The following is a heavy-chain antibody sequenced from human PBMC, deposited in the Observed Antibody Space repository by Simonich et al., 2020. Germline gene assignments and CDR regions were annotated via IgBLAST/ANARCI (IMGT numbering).Heavy chain of an antibody. CDR2: NYYSGST. V-gene: IGHV4-39*01. Sequence: QLQLQESGPGLVKPSETLSLTCTVSGGSISSSSYYWGWIRQPPGKGLEGIGSNYYSGSTYHNPSLKGRVTISVDTSKNQFSLKLSSVTAADTAVYYCARHAGFAFDIWGQGTMVTVSS. CDR3: ARHAGFAFDI. D-gene: IGHD6-13*01. CDR1: GGSISSSSYY. J-gene: IGHJ3*02.